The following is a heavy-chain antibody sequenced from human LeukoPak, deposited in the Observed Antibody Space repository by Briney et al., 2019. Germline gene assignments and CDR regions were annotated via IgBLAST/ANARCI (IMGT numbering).Heavy chain of an antibody. Sequence: GGSLRRSCAASGFTFSNYWMHWVRQAPGKGLVWVSRISSDGSSTSYADSVKGRFTISRDNAKNTLYLQMNSLRAEDTAVYYCVRTAGRDGGIWGQGTLVTVSS. J-gene: IGHJ4*02. CDR1: GFTFSNYW. CDR2: ISSDGSST. D-gene: IGHD1-26*01. CDR3: VRTAGRDGGI. V-gene: IGHV3-74*01.